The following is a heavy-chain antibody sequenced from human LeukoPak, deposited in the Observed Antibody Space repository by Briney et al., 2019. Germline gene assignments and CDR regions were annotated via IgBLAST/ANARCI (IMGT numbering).Heavy chain of an antibody. D-gene: IGHD2-15*01. J-gene: IGHJ4*02. Sequence: SETLSLTCAVYGRSFSGYYWSWVRQPPGKGLEWIGEINHSGSTNYNPSLKSRVTISVDTSKNQFSLKLSSVTAADTAVYYCARGGVVVAAIDYWGQGTLVTVSS. V-gene: IGHV4-34*01. CDR3: ARGGVVVAAIDY. CDR2: INHSGST. CDR1: GRSFSGYY.